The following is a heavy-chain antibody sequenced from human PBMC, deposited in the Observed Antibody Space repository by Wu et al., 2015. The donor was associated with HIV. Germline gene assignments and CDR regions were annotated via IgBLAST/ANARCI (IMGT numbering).Heavy chain of an antibody. CDR2: INPNRGAT. Sequence: QVQLVQSGAEVTKPGASVRVSCQTSGYTFTAHYIHWVRQAPGQGLEWLGRINPNRGATNYARNFQGRVSLSTDTSINTVYLELSRLRSDDTATYYCARHHGPGSSDQAFDYWGQGTLVIVSS. CDR3: ARHHGPGSSDQAFDY. CDR1: GYTFTAHY. J-gene: IGHJ4*02. D-gene: IGHD3-10*01. V-gene: IGHV1-2*06.